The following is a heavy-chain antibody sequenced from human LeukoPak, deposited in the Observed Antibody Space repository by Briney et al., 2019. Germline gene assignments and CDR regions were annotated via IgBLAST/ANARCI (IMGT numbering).Heavy chain of an antibody. V-gene: IGHV4-59*01. CDR3: ARVKAAAGTYLGAFDI. CDR2: IYYSGST. J-gene: IGHJ3*02. D-gene: IGHD6-13*01. Sequence: PSETLSLTCTVSGGSISSYYWSWIRQPPGKGLEWIGYIYYSGSTNYNPSLKSRVTISVDTSKNQFSLKLSSVTAADTAVYYCARVKAAAGTYLGAFDIWGQGTMVTVSS. CDR1: GGSISSYY.